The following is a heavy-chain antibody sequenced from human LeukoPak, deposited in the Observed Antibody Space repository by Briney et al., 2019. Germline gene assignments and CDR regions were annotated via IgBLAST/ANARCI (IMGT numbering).Heavy chain of an antibody. J-gene: IGHJ4*02. CDR1: GGSSSGYY. V-gene: IGHV4-4*07. CDR3: AREFSPSGDYGEAGIDY. D-gene: IGHD4-17*01. Sequence: SETLSLTCAVYGGSSSGYYWSWIRQPAGKGLEWIGRIYSSGSTNYSPSLKSRVTMSIDTSKNQFSLKLRSVTAADTAVYYCAREFSPSGDYGEAGIDYWGQGTLVTVSS. CDR2: IYSSGST.